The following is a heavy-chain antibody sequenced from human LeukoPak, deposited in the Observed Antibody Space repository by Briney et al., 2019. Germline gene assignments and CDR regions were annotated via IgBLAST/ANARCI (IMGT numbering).Heavy chain of an antibody. Sequence: ASVKVSCKASGGTFSSYTISWVRQAPGQGLEWMGRIIPILGIANYAQKFQGRVTITADKSTSTAYMELSSLRAEDTAVYYCAREPITGAADNWFDPWGQGTLVTVSS. D-gene: IGHD6-19*01. V-gene: IGHV1-69*04. J-gene: IGHJ5*02. CDR2: IIPILGIA. CDR1: GGTFSSYT. CDR3: AREPITGAADNWFDP.